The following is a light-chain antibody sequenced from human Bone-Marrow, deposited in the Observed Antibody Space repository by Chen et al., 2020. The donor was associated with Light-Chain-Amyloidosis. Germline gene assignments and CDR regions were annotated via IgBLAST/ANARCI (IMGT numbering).Light chain of an antibody. V-gene: IGLV6-57*01. CDR1: SGSIATNY. CDR2: EDD. J-gene: IGLJ3*02. CDR3: QSYQGSSQGV. Sequence: NFMLTQPHSVSESPGKTVIISCTRSSGSIATNYVQWYQQRPGSSPTTVIYEDDQRPSGVPDRFSGSLDRSSNSASLTISGLKTEDGADYYCQSYQGSSQGVFGGGTKLTVL.